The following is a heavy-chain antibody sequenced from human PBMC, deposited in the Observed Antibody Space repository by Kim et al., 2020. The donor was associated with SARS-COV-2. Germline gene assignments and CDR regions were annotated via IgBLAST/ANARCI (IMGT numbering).Heavy chain of an antibody. J-gene: IGHJ4*01. CDR1: GGSVSSGSYY. Sequence: SETLSLTCTVSGGSVSSGSYYWSWIRQPPGKGLEWIGYIYYSGSTNYNPSLKSRVTISVDTSKNQFSLKLSSVTAADTAVYYCARASLSFGEHELDYWG. CDR3: ARASLSFGEHELDY. CDR2: IYYSGST. D-gene: IGHD3-10*01. V-gene: IGHV4-61*01.